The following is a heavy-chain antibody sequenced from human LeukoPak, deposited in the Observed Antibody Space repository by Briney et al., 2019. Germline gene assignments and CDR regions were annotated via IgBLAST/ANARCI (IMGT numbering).Heavy chain of an antibody. Sequence: PSETLSLTCTVSGDSISPYYWSWIRQPPGKALEWIAYVYYLGSSNYNPSLKSRVTISADTSKNQFSLKLSSVTAADTALYYCARHTQQWSPFDYWGRGTLVTVSS. CDR3: ARHTQQWSPFDY. J-gene: IGHJ4*02. CDR2: VYYLGSS. CDR1: GDSISPYY. V-gene: IGHV4-59*01. D-gene: IGHD2-15*01.